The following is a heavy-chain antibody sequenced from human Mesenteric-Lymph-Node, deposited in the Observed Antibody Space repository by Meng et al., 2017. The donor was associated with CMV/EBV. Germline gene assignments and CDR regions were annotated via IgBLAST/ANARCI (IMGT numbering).Heavy chain of an antibody. CDR1: GVSISSYY. Sequence: GSLRLSCTVSGVSISSYYWTWIRQPPGKGLEWIGHISDSGSTNYNPSLESRVTIPVDTSKNQFSLKLSSVTAADTAVYYCARVRGNYGAYGSYYYYPMDVWGQGTTVTVSS. D-gene: IGHD4-17*01. J-gene: IGHJ6*02. CDR3: ARVRGNYGAYGSYYYYPMDV. V-gene: IGHV4-59*01. CDR2: ISDSGST.